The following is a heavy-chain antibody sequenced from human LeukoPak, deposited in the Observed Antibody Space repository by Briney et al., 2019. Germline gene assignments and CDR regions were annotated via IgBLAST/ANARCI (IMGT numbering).Heavy chain of an antibody. D-gene: IGHD6-13*01. CDR1: GGSISRSSYY. J-gene: IGHJ4*02. Sequence: SETLSLTCSVSGGSISRSSYYWGWTRQPPGKGLEWIGSIYYSGSTYYNPSLKSRVTISVDTSRNQFSLKLGSVTAADTAVYYCARHGSIASGAFTYWGQGTLVTVSS. CDR2: IYYSGST. V-gene: IGHV4-39*01. CDR3: ARHGSIASGAFTY.